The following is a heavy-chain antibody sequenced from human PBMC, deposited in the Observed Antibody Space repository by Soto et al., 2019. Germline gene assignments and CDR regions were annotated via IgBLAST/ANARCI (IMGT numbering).Heavy chain of an antibody. CDR1: GFTFSSYG. Sequence: GGSLRLSCAASGFTFSSYGMHWVRQAPGKGLEWVAVIWYDGSNKYYADSVKGRFTISRDNSKNTLYLQMNSLRAEDTAVYYCARDLGIGYGGPDYWGQGTLVTVPS. CDR3: ARDLGIGYGGPDY. CDR2: IWYDGSNK. D-gene: IGHD5-12*01. J-gene: IGHJ4*02. V-gene: IGHV3-33*01.